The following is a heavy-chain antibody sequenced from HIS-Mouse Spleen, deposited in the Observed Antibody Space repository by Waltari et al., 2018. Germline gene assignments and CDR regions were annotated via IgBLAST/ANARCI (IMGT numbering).Heavy chain of an antibody. D-gene: IGHD6-13*01. CDR3: ARGGLAAAGWYFDL. Sequence: EVQLVESGGGLIQPGGSLSLSCAASGFTVSSNYMSWVRQAPGKGLAWVSVIYSGGSTYYADSVKGRFTISRDNSKNTLYLQMNSLRAEDTAVYYCARGGLAAAGWYFDLWGRGTLVTVSS. CDR1: GFTVSSNY. J-gene: IGHJ2*01. V-gene: IGHV3-53*01. CDR2: IYSGGST.